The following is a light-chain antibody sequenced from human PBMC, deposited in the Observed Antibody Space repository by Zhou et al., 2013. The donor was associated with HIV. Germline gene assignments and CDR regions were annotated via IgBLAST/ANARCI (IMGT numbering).Light chain of an antibody. CDR3: GSYAGSSRWI. V-gene: IGLV2-8*01. Sequence: QSALTQPPSASGSPGQSVTISCTGTSSDVGGYNYVSWYQLHPGKAPKLILYEVSKRPSGVPDRFSGSKSGNTASLTVSGLQAEDESDYYCGSYAGSSRWIFGGGTKLTVL. J-gene: IGLJ2*01. CDR1: SSDVGGYNY. CDR2: EVS.